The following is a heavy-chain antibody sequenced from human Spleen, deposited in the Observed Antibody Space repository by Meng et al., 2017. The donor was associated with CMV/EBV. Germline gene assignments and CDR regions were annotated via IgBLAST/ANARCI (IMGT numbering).Heavy chain of an antibody. D-gene: IGHD5-24*01. J-gene: IGHJ4*02. CDR2: IYYSGST. Sequence: QLQLQESGPGLVKPSDTLSLTCTVSGASISSGGYYWSWIRQHSGKGLEWIGYIYYSGSTYYNPSLKSRVTISVDTSKNQFSLKLSSVTAADTAVYYCARGPSRRLQFSFDYWGQGTLVTVSS. V-gene: IGHV4-31*03. CDR3: ARGPSRRLQFSFDY. CDR1: GASISSGGYY.